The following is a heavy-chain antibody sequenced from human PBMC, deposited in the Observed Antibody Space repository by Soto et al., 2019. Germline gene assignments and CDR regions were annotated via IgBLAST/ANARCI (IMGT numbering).Heavy chain of an antibody. J-gene: IGHJ5*02. Sequence: QVQLVQSGAAVKKPGSSVKVSCKASGGTFSSYTISWVRQAPGQGLEWMGRIIPILGIANYAQKFQGRVTITADKSTSTAYMELSSLRSEDTAVYYCATVTGTTSWFDPWGQGTLVTVSS. D-gene: IGHD1-20*01. V-gene: IGHV1-69*02. CDR2: IIPILGIA. CDR3: ATVTGTTSWFDP. CDR1: GGTFSSYT.